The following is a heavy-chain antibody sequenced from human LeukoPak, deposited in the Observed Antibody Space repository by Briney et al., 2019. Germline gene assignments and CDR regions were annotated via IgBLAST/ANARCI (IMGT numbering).Heavy chain of an antibody. D-gene: IGHD2-21*02. Sequence: GGSLRLSCAASGFTFSSYDMSWVRQAPGKGLEWVSGITGSGSSTYYADSVRGRFTISRDDSKNTLYLQMNSLRAEDTAVYYCAKDYSIVVVTAIADYWGQGTLVTVSS. J-gene: IGHJ4*02. CDR1: GFTFSSYD. V-gene: IGHV3-23*01. CDR3: AKDYSIVVVTAIADY. CDR2: ITGSGSST.